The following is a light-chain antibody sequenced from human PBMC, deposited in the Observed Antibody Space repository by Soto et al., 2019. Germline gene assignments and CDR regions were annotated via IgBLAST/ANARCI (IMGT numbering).Light chain of an antibody. CDR2: GAS. CDR1: QTVSNS. CDR3: QQYNNWPPLT. J-gene: IGKJ4*01. Sequence: ENLFAPSPGTPSFSPGGRATPSLWASQTVSNSLAWYQQKPGQAPRLLIYGASTRATGIPARFSGSGSGTEFTLTISSLQSEDFAVYYCQQYNNWPPLTFGGGTKVDI. V-gene: IGKV3-15*01.